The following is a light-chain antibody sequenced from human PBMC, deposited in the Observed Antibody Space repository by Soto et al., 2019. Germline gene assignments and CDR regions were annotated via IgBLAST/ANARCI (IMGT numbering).Light chain of an antibody. CDR1: SSDVGGYQD. J-gene: IGLJ1*01. CDR3: SSYAGINNLGV. Sequence: QSALTQPPSASGSPGQSVTISCTGTSSDVGGYQDVSWYQQHPDKAPKLMIFEVNKRPSGVPDRFSGSKSGNTASLTVSGLQAEDEADYYCSSYAGINNLGVFGTGTKVTV. CDR2: EVN. V-gene: IGLV2-8*01.